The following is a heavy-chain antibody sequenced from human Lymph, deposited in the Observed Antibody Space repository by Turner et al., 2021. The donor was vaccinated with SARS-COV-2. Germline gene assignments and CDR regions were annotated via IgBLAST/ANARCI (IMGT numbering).Heavy chain of an antibody. Sequence: QVQLVESGGGVVQPGRSLRLSCAASGFTFSSYAMYWVRQAPGKGLEWVAVISYDGSNKYYADSVKGRFTISRDNSKNTLYLQMNSLRAEDTAVYYCARGEYYGSGSYPGKTFDCWGQGTLVTVSS. V-gene: IGHV3-30-3*01. J-gene: IGHJ4*02. CDR3: ARGEYYGSGSYPGKTFDC. D-gene: IGHD3-10*01. CDR1: GFTFSSYA. CDR2: ISYDGSNK.